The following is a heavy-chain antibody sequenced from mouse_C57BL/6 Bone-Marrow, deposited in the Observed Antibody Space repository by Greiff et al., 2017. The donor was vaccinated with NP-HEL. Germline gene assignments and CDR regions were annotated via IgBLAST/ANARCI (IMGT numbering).Heavy chain of an antibody. J-gene: IGHJ1*03. D-gene: IGHD1-1*01. CDR3: ASLLRSPHWDFEG. Sequence: VQLQQSGAELVKPGASVKLSCTASGFTFTDYYMPWVKQRPEHGLEWIGRIVPEDGATNYAPKFQGKAPITADTSTNTAYLQLSSLTSEDTAVYYCASLLRSPHWDFEGWGTGTTVTVST. CDR2: IVPEDGAT. CDR1: GFTFTDYY. V-gene: IGHV14-2*01.